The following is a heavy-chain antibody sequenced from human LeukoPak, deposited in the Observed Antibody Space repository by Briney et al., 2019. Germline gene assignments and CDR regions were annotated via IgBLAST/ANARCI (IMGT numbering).Heavy chain of an antibody. CDR2: ISWNSGSI. V-gene: IGHV3-9*01. CDR1: GFTFDDYA. CDR3: AKGDFYGSGILDY. Sequence: PGRSLRLSCAASGFTFDDYAMHWVRQAPGKGLEWVSGISWNSGSIGYADSVKGRFTISRDNAKNSLYLQMNSLRAEDTALYYCAKGDFYGSGILDYWGQGTLVTVSS. D-gene: IGHD3-10*01. J-gene: IGHJ4*02.